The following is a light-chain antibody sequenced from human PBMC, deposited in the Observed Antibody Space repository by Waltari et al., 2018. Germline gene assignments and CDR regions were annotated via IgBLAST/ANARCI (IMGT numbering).Light chain of an antibody. CDR3: LLSYAGARV. Sequence: QAVVTQAPSLTLSPGGTVTLTWGSSTGPVTNDHFPYWFQQKPGHAPRALIYDGTNRQSWTPARFSGSLVGGKAALTLSGAQPEDETVYYCLLSYAGARVFGGGTKLTVL. V-gene: IGLV7-46*01. CDR1: TGPVTNDHF. CDR2: DGT. J-gene: IGLJ3*02.